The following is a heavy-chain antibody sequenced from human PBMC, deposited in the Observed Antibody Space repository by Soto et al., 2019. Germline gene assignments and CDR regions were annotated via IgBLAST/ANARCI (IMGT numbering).Heavy chain of an antibody. CDR3: ARTYSSSWSPFDY. CDR2: INQSGST. Sequence: QVQLQQWGAGLLKPSETLSLTCAVYGGSFSGYYWSWIRQPPGKGLEWIGEINQSGSTNYNPSLKSRVTISVATSKNKFSLKLSSVTAADTAVYYCARTYSSSWSPFDYWGQGTLVTLSS. V-gene: IGHV4-34*01. J-gene: IGHJ4*02. CDR1: GGSFSGYY. D-gene: IGHD6-13*01.